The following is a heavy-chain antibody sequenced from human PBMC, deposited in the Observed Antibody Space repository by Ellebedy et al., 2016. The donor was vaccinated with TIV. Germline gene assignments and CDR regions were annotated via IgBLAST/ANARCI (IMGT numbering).Heavy chain of an antibody. Sequence: SETLSLTCGVYGGSFTGYYYSWIRQPPGKGLEWIGEINQSGSATYNPSLKGRVTISADMSKNQFSLRLTSVTAAATAVYYCAEGRSGWYYFDYWGHGTLVTVSS. CDR2: INQSGSA. V-gene: IGHV4-34*01. D-gene: IGHD6-19*01. J-gene: IGHJ4*01. CDR3: AEGRSGWYYFDY. CDR1: GGSFTGYY.